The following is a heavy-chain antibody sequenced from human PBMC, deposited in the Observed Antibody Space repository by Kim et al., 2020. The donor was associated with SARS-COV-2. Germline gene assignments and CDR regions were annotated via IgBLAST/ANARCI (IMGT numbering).Heavy chain of an antibody. V-gene: IGHV3-11*05. CDR3: ARARSGWLPSY. Sequence: GGSLRLSCAASGFTFSDYYMSWIRQAPGKGLEWVSYISSSSSYTNYADSVKGRFTISRDNAKNSLYLQMNSLRAEDTAVYYCARARSGWLPSYWGQGTLVTVSS. CDR2: ISSSSSYT. D-gene: IGHD6-19*01. J-gene: IGHJ4*02. CDR1: GFTFSDYY.